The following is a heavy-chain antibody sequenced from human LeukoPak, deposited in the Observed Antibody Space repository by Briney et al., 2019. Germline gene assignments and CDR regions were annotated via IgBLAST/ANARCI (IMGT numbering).Heavy chain of an antibody. CDR1: GGSISSYY. J-gene: IGHJ5*02. Sequence: SETLSLTCAVSGGSISSYYRSWIRQHAGKGLEWIWGIYTDGSTNYDPSLKSRFTMSVDTSKNQFSLKLSSVTAADTAVYYCARDLSRIQLWFGENCFDPWGQGTLVTVSS. V-gene: IGHV4-4*07. CDR3: ARDLSRIQLWFGENCFDP. CDR2: IYTDGST. D-gene: IGHD5-18*01.